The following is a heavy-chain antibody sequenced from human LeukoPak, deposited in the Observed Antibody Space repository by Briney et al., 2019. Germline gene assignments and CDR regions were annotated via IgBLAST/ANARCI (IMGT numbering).Heavy chain of an antibody. CDR1: GFTFSSYA. CDR2: IRYDGSNK. CDR3: AKDMGPIYYGSGSYYNWFDP. J-gene: IGHJ5*02. D-gene: IGHD3-10*01. Sequence: GGSLRLSCAASGFTFSSYAMHWVRQAPGKGLEWVAFIRYDGSNKYYADSVKGRFTISRDNSKNTLYLQMNSLRAEDTAVYYCAKDMGPIYYGSGSYYNWFDPWGQGTLVTVSS. V-gene: IGHV3-30*02.